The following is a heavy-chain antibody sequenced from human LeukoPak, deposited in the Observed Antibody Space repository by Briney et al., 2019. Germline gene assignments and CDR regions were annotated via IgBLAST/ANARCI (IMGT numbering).Heavy chain of an antibody. D-gene: IGHD3-10*01. CDR3: ARSGTYYNNWFDP. Sequence: SETLSLTCTVSGGSISSGSYYWSWIRQPAGKGLEWIGRVYNSGNTNYNPSLKSRVTISVDTSKNQFSLKLNSVTAADTAVYYCARSGTYYNNWFDPWGQGTLVTVSS. J-gene: IGHJ5*02. CDR2: VYNSGNT. V-gene: IGHV4-61*02. CDR1: GGSISSGSYY.